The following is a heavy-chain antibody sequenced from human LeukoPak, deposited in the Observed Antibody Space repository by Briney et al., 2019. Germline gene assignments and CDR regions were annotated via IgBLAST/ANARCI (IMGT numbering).Heavy chain of an antibody. CDR1: GFTFSRYS. D-gene: IGHD3-3*01. J-gene: IGHJ5*02. CDR3: ARELRFFEWLLFDP. CDR2: ISSSSSYI. V-gene: IGHV3-21*01. Sequence: GGSLRLSCAASGFTFSRYSMNWVRQAPGKGLEWVSSISSSSSYIYYADSVKGRFTISRDNAKNSLYLQMNSLRAEDTAVYYCARELRFFEWLLFDPWGQGTLVTVSS.